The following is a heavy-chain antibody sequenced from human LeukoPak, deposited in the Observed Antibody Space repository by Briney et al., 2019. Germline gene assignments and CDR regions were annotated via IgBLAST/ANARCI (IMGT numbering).Heavy chain of an antibody. Sequence: GGSLRLSCAASGFTFSSYATSWVRQAPGKGLEWVSTISGSGGSTYYADSVKGRFTISRDNSKNTLYLQMNSLKTEDTAVYYCTTPFNWNDVDYWGQGTLVTVSS. CDR2: ISGSGGST. CDR1: GFTFSSYA. D-gene: IGHD1-20*01. CDR3: TTPFNWNDVDY. V-gene: IGHV3-23*01. J-gene: IGHJ4*02.